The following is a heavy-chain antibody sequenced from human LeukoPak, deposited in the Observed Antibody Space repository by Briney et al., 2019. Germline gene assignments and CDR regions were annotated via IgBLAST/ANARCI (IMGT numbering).Heavy chain of an antibody. Sequence: ASVKVSCKASGYTFTSYYMHWVRQAPGQGLEWMGIINPSGGSTSYAQKFQGRVTMTRDTSTSTVYMELSSLRSEDTAVYYCARVGEYCTGTSCLDYWGQGTLVTVSS. CDR3: ARVGEYCTGTSCLDY. CDR2: INPSGGST. J-gene: IGHJ4*02. D-gene: IGHD2-2*01. V-gene: IGHV1-46*01. CDR1: GYTFTSYY.